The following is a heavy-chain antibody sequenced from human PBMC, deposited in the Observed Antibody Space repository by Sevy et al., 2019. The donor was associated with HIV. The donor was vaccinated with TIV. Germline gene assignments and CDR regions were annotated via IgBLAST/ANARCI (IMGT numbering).Heavy chain of an antibody. J-gene: IGHJ4*02. Sequence: GGSLRLSCAASGFTFSNFAMGWVRQAPGKGLDWISVISGNGDYKYYAYSVKGRFTISGDNSKNTLSLQMNSLRAEDTAIFYCAKKMGGGSGMAFLVDYWGQGTLVTVSS. CDR1: GFTFSNFA. D-gene: IGHD5-18*01. CDR2: ISGNGDYK. V-gene: IGHV3-23*01. CDR3: AKKMGGGSGMAFLVDY.